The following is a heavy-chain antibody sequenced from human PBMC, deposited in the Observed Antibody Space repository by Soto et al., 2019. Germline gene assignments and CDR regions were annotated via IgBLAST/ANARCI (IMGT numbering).Heavy chain of an antibody. CDR3: TTPLNGNDGFYYYYYYMDV. Sequence: EVQLVESGGGLVKPGGSLRLSCAASGFTFSNAWMSWVRQAPGKGLEWVGRIKSKTDGGTTDYAAPVKGRFTISRDDSKNTLDLQMNSLKTEDTAVYYCTTPLNGNDGFYYYYYYMDVWGKGTTVTVSS. J-gene: IGHJ6*03. V-gene: IGHV3-15*01. CDR1: GFTFSNAW. D-gene: IGHD1-20*01. CDR2: IKSKTDGGTT.